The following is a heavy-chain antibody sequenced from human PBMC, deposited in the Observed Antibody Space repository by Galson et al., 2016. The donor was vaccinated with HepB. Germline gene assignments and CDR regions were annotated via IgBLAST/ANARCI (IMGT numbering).Heavy chain of an antibody. CDR2: ITAGSTST. CDR1: GFTFRSHA. V-gene: IGHV3-23*01. D-gene: IGHD2-21*02. Sequence: SLRLSCAASGFTFRSHAMRWVRRAPGRGLEWVSSITAGSTSTFYADSVKGRFTMSRDNSKNTLYLQMNSLRAEDTAIYYCAKLDCGRNCPRDYWGQGTQVTVSS. CDR3: AKLDCGRNCPRDY. J-gene: IGHJ4*02.